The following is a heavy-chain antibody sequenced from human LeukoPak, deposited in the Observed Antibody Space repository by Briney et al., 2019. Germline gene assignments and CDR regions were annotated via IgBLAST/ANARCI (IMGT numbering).Heavy chain of an antibody. CDR3: ARGIPIPATHPIDY. Sequence: GGSLRLSCAASGFTFRNYAMSWVRQAPGKGLEWVSVISGSGGSTHYSDSVKGRFTVSRDNSKSTLYLQMNSLRADDTAVYYCARGIPIPATHPIDYWGQGSLVTVSS. V-gene: IGHV3-23*01. CDR2: ISGSGGST. CDR1: GFTFRNYA. D-gene: IGHD2-21*01. J-gene: IGHJ4*02.